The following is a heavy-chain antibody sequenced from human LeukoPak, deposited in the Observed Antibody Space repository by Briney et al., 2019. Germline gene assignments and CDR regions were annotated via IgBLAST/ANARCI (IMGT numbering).Heavy chain of an antibody. V-gene: IGHV3-64D*06. Sequence: GGSLRLSCSASGFAFSNYATHWVRQAPGKGLEYVAGINSNGGSTFYADSVKGRFTMSGDNSKNTLYLQMSSLRAEDTAVYYCARDTDSRSHYSQFDPWGQGTLVTVSS. J-gene: IGHJ5*02. CDR3: ARDTDSRSHYSQFDP. D-gene: IGHD3-22*01. CDR2: INSNGGST. CDR1: GFAFSNYA.